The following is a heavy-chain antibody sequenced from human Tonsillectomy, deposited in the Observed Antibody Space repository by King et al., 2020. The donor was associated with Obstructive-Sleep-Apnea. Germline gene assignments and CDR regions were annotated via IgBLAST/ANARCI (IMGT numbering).Heavy chain of an antibody. D-gene: IGHD2-2*01. J-gene: IGHJ6*02. CDR1: GFSFSSYV. CDR3: ARDGGGDVVVPVAMIFYYYFGMDV. Sequence: VQLVESGGGVVQPGRSLRLSCAASGFSFSSYVMHWVRQAPGKGLEWVAVISYDGSNKYYADSVKGRFTISRDNSKNTLYLQMNSLRVEDTAVYYCARDGGGDVVVPVAMIFYYYFGMDVWVQGTTVTVSS. V-gene: IGHV3-30*04. CDR2: ISYDGSNK.